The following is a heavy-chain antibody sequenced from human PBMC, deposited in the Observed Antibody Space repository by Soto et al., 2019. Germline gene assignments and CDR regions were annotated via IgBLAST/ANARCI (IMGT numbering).Heavy chain of an antibody. J-gene: IGHJ4*02. CDR2: MTQQGRDI. D-gene: IGHD2-8*02. CDR1: GFTFSSYW. V-gene: IGHV3-7*03. Sequence: EVQLVESGGDLVQPGGPRRFSCATSGFTFSSYWMAWFGQSPGKGLEWVASMTQQGRDIQYVDSVRGRFTISRDNARNLLYLQMNNLRVEDTAIYYCATDTYCPATCYRGHGNWGQGTLVTVSS. CDR3: ATDTYCPATCYRGHGN.